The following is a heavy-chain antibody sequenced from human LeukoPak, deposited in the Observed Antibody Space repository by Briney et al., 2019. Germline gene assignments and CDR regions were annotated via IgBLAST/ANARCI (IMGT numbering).Heavy chain of an antibody. Sequence: GGSLRLSCAASGFTFSSYAMHWVRQAPGKGLEWVAVISYDGSNKYYADSVKGRFTISRDNSKNTLYLQMNSLRAEDTAVYYCARVGDYDFWSGYFDYWGQGTLVTVSS. CDR3: ARVGDYDFWSGYFDY. V-gene: IGHV3-30-3*01. D-gene: IGHD3-3*01. CDR1: GFTFSSYA. CDR2: ISYDGSNK. J-gene: IGHJ4*02.